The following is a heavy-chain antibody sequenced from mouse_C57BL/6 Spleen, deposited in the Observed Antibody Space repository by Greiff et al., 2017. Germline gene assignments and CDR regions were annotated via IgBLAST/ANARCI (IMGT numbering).Heavy chain of an antibody. CDR2: ISYDGSN. CDR1: GYSITSGYY. D-gene: IGHD2-3*01. J-gene: IGHJ2*01. CDR3: ARRWGGDYFDY. Sequence: EVHLVESGPGLVKPSQSLSLTCSVTGYSITSGYYWNWIRQFPGNKLEWMGYISYDGSNNYNPSLKNRISITRDTSKNQFFLKLNSVTTEDTATYYCARRWGGDYFDYWGQGTTLTVSS. V-gene: IGHV3-6*01.